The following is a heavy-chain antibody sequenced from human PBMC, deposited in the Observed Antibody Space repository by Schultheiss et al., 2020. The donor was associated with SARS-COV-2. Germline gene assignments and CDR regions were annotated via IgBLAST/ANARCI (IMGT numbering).Heavy chain of an antibody. J-gene: IGHJ6*02. D-gene: IGHD6-25*01. V-gene: IGHV5-51*01. CDR1: GYSFTSFW. CDR2: IYPDDSDT. Sequence: GESLKISCKGSGYSFTSFWIGWVRQMPGKGLEWMGIIYPDDSDTRYSPSFQGQVTISADKSISTAYLQWSSLKASDTAMYYCASGGIPYYYGMDVWGQGTTVTVSS. CDR3: ASGGIPYYYGMDV.